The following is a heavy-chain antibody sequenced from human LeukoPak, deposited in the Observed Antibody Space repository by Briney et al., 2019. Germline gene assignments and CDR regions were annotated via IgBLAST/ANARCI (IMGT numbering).Heavy chain of an antibody. V-gene: IGHV4-4*02. D-gene: IGHD2-15*01. CDR2: ISPSGST. CDR1: DVSIFRSNW. J-gene: IGHJ6*03. CDR3: AREGSSTSGSYYYYYDMGV. Sequence: TSGTLSLTCAVSDVSIFRSNWWSWVRQPPGKGLEWIGQISPSGSTNYSPSLKSRVTISVDKSKTQFSLKLTSVTAADTAVYYCAREGSSTSGSYYYYYDMGVWGKVTTVTVSS.